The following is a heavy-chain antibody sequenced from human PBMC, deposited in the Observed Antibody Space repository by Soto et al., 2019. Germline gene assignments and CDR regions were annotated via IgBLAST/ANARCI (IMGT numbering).Heavy chain of an antibody. CDR1: GFTFSSYA. V-gene: IGHV3-23*01. CDR3: AKQPLTGPRPRYMDV. CDR2: ISGSGGST. J-gene: IGHJ6*03. Sequence: GGSLRLSCAASGFTFSSYAMDWVRQAPGKGLEWVSAISGSGGSTYYAESARGRFTVARDNSKSTLYLQMNSLRVEDTAVYYCAKQPLTGPRPRYMDVWGKGTTVTVSS. D-gene: IGHD3-9*01.